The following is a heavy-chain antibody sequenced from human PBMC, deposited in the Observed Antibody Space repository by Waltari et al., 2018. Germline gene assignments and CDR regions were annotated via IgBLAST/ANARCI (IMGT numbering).Heavy chain of an antibody. J-gene: IGHJ6*02. CDR3: AKDMSRVYYYYGMDV. V-gene: IGHV3-43*02. Sequence: SLISGDGGSTYYADSGKGRFTISRDNSKNSLYLQMNSLRTEDTALYYCAKDMSRVYYYYGMDVWGQGTTVTVSS. CDR2: ISGDGGST.